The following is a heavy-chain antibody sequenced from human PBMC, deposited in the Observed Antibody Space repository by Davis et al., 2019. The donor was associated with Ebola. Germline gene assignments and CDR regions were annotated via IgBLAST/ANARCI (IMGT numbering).Heavy chain of an antibody. Sequence: GGSLRLSCAASGFTFSSYWMSWVRQAPGKGLEWVANIKQDGSEKYYVDSVKGRFTISRDNAKNSLYLQMNSLRAEDTAVYYCARAIVVVASNYFDYWGQGTLVTVSS. V-gene: IGHV3-7*01. D-gene: IGHD2-15*01. J-gene: IGHJ4*02. CDR1: GFTFSSYW. CDR2: IKQDGSEK. CDR3: ARAIVVVASNYFDY.